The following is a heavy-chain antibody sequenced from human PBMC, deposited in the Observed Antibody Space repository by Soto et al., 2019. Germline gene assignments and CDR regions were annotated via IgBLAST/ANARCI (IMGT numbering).Heavy chain of an antibody. V-gene: IGHV3-30-3*01. D-gene: IGHD6-19*01. Sequence: QLQLVESGGGVVQPEKSLRLSCEASGFTFSAFDMHWVRQSPGKGLEWVATSSYDGDTKYYANSVKGRFIISRDNSRNTLDLHMNSLRAEDTAMYYCTRDWSAVIGTPFDLWGQGTMVVVSS. J-gene: IGHJ3*01. CDR2: SSYDGDTK. CDR1: GFTFSAFD. CDR3: TRDWSAVIGTPFDL.